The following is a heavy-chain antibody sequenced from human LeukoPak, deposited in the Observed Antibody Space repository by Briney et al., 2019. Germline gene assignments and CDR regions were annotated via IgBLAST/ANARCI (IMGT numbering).Heavy chain of an antibody. V-gene: IGHV3-53*01. J-gene: IGHJ4*02. CDR2: IYTGGGT. D-gene: IGHD6-13*01. Sequence: GGSLRLSCAASGFTVSSYYMNWVRQAPGKELEWVSVIYTGGGTYYADSVKGRFTISRDNSKNTLYLQMNSLRAEDTAVYYCAKDSLSYSSSWYPTLFDYWGQGTLVTVSS. CDR1: GFTVSSYY. CDR3: AKDSLSYSSSWYPTLFDY.